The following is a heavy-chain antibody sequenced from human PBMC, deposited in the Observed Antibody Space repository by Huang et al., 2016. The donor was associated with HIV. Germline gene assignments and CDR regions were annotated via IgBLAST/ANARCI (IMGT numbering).Heavy chain of an antibody. CDR1: GIPVSDNY. Sequence: EVQLVESGGGLVQPGESLRLTCAASGIPVSDNYMSWVRQAPGKWLGWVSVLYSGGNKYDADSVKGRFTISRDNSKNTLYLQRNSMRAEDTAIYYCASQVTAIRVFDHWGRGAQVTVSS. V-gene: IGHV3-53*01. J-gene: IGHJ4*02. CDR2: LYSGGNK. D-gene: IGHD2-21*02. CDR3: ASQVTAIRVFDH.